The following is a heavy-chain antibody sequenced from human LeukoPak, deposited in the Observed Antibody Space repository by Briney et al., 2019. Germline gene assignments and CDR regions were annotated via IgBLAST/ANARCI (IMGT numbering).Heavy chain of an antibody. Sequence: PSETLSLTCAVYGGSFSGYYWSWIRQPPGKGLEWIGEINHSGSTNYNPSLKSRVTISVDTSKNQFSLKLSSVTAADTAVYYCAGHLRWFDYWGQGTLVTVSS. CDR2: INHSGST. CDR3: AGHLRWFDY. CDR1: GGSFSGYY. V-gene: IGHV4-34*01. D-gene: IGHD4-23*01. J-gene: IGHJ4*02.